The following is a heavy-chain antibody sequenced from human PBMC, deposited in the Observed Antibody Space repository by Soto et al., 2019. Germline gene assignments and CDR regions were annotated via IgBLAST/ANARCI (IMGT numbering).Heavy chain of an antibody. Sequence: EVQLAESGGDLVQPGGSLRLSCAVSGFTINDYWMHWVRQAPGKGLVWVSRINSGGSRTDYADSVKGRFTITRDNAKNTLYVQMNSLRAEDTAVYYCARGGSGSYGDYYGMDVWGQGTTVTVSS. J-gene: IGHJ6*02. V-gene: IGHV3-74*02. CDR1: GFTINDYW. CDR3: ARGGSGSYGDYYGMDV. D-gene: IGHD1-26*01. CDR2: INSGGSRT.